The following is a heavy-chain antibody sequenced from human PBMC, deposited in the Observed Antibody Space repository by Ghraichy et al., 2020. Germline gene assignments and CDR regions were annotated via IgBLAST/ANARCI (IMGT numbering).Heavy chain of an antibody. Sequence: SETLSLTCTVSGGSISSSSYYWGWIRQPPGKGLEWIGEINHSGSTNYNPSLKSRVTISVDTSKNQFSLKLSSVTAADTAVYYCARVRRGGYSSLAYYYYGMDVWGQGTTVTVSS. D-gene: IGHD6-13*01. CDR3: ARVRRGGYSSLAYYYYGMDV. CDR1: GGSISSSSYY. J-gene: IGHJ6*02. CDR2: INHSGST. V-gene: IGHV4-39*07.